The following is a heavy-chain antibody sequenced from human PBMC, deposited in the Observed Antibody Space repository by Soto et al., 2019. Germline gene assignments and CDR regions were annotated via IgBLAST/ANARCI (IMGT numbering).Heavy chain of an antibody. V-gene: IGHV3-23*01. CDR2: ISGSGGST. CDR3: AKWDYGSGSLFAFHYMDV. J-gene: IGHJ6*03. CDR1: GFTFSSYA. D-gene: IGHD3-10*01. Sequence: GGSLRLSCAASGFTFSSYAMSWVRQAPGKGLEWVSAISGSGGSTYYADSVKGRFTISRDNSKNTLYLQMNSLRAEDTAVYYCAKWDYGSGSLFAFHYMDVWGKGTTVTVSS.